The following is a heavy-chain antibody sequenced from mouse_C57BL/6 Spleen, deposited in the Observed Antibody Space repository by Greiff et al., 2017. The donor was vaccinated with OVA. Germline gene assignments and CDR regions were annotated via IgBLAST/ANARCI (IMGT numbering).Heavy chain of an antibody. CDR3: ARGNDYDGRGFAY. V-gene: IGHV1-54*01. CDR1: GYAFTNYL. CDR2: INPGSGGT. J-gene: IGHJ3*01. D-gene: IGHD2-4*01. Sequence: VKLMESGAELVRPGTSVKVSCKASGYAFTNYLIEWVKQRPGQGLEWIGVINPGSGGTNYNEKFKGKATLTADKSSSTAYMQLSSLTSEDSAVYFCARGNDYDGRGFAYWGQGTLVTVSA.